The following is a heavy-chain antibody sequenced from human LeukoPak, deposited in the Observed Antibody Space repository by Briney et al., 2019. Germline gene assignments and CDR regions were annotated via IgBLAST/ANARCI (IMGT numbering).Heavy chain of an antibody. CDR2: IYYSGST. D-gene: IGHD3-10*01. CDR1: GGSISTYY. V-gene: IGHV4-59*08. CDR3: ARLGRGSNFDY. J-gene: IGHJ4*02. Sequence: SETLSLTCSVSGGSISTYYWSWIRQPPGKGLEWIGYIYYSGSTNYNPSLKSRVTISVDTSKNQFSLKLSSVTAADTAVYYCARLGRGSNFDYWGQGTLVTVSS.